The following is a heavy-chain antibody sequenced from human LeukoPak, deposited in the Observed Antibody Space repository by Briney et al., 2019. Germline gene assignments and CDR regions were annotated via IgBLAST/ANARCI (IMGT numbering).Heavy chain of an antibody. V-gene: IGHV2-5*01. D-gene: IGHD6-6*01. J-gene: IGHJ1*01. CDR3: AHRGASSSSGWFAEYFQH. Sequence: ESGPTLVNPTQTLTLTCTFSGSSLSTSGVGVGWIRQPPGKALEWLALIYWNDDKRYSPSLKSRLTITKDTSKNQVVLTMTNMDPVDTATYYRAHRGASSSSGWFAEYFQHWGQGTLVTVSS. CDR1: GSSLSTSGVG. CDR2: IYWNDDK.